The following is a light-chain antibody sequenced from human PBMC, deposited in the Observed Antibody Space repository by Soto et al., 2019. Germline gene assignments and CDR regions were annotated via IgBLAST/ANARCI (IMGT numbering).Light chain of an antibody. CDR1: QSVSSN. CDR3: QQYDKWPPYT. CDR2: DAS. J-gene: IGKJ2*01. V-gene: IGKV3-15*01. Sequence: EIVMRQSPATLSVSPGARGPLSCGASQSVSSNVAWYQQRPGQAPRLLIYDASTRATGIPARFAGSGSGTEFTLSISSLQSDDFAVYYCQQYDKWPPYTFGQGTKVDIK.